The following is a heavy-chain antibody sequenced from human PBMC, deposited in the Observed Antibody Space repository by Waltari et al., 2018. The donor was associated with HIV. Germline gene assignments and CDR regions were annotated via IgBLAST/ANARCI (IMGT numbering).Heavy chain of an antibody. J-gene: IGHJ4*02. V-gene: IGHV3-30*01. D-gene: IGHD6-13*01. CDR1: GFSFSNNA. CDR3: VRGNEIAGPGKGKFDY. Sequence: QVQLVESGGGVVQPGRSLRLSCAASGFSFSNNAMHWVRQAPGKGLEWVAVISYDGTNKYYADSVKGRFTVSRDNSKNTLYLQMNSLRAEDTAVYYCVRGNEIAGPGKGKFDYWGQGNLVTVSS. CDR2: ISYDGTNK.